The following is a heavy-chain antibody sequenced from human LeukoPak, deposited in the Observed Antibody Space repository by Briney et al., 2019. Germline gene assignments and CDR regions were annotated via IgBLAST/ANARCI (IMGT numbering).Heavy chain of an antibody. J-gene: IGHJ4*02. CDR2: MWYDGTNK. CDR3: ARGVSRYCSGGSCYYFDY. CDR1: GFTFSGYG. Sequence: GGSLRLSCAASGFTFSGYGMHWVRQAPGKGLEWVAVMWYDGTNKYYADSVKGRFTISRDNSKNTLFLQVNSLRAEDTALYYCARGVSRYCSGGSCYYFDYWGQGTLVTVSS. D-gene: IGHD2-15*01. V-gene: IGHV3-33*01.